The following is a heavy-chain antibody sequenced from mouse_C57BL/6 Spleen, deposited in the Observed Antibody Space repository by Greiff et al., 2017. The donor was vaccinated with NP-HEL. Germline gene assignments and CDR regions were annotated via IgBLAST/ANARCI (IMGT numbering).Heavy chain of an antibody. CDR2: INPSSGYT. CDR1: GYTFTSYT. D-gene: IGHD1-1*01. Sequence: VQLQQSGAELARPGASVKMSCKASGYTFTSYTMHWVKQRPGQGLEWIGYINPSSGYTKYNQKFTDKATLTADKSSSTAYMQLSSLTSEYSAVYYWARSSLFTTVVATDWFAYWGQGTLVTVSA. J-gene: IGHJ3*01. V-gene: IGHV1-4*01. CDR3: ARSSLFTTVVATDWFAY.